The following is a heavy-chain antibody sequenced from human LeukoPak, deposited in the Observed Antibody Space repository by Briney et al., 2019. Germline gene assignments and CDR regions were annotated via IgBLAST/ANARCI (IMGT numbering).Heavy chain of an antibody. CDR1: GYTFTGYG. CDR3: ARAQEVAAPSDY. J-gene: IGHJ4*02. Sequence: ASVKVSCKASGYTFTGYGMHWVRQAPGKGLEWMGGIGAYNGNTNYAQKLQGRVTMTKDTSTHTAYMELRSLRYDDTAVYYCARAQEVAAPSDYWGQGTLVTVSS. CDR2: IGAYNGNT. D-gene: IGHD6-13*01. V-gene: IGHV1-18*01.